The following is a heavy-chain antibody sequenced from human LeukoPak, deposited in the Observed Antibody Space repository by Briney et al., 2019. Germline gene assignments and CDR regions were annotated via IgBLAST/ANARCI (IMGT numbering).Heavy chain of an antibody. Sequence: GGSLRLSCAASGFTFSSYAMHWVRQAPGKGLGWVAVISYDGSNKYYADSVKGRFTISRDNSKNTLYLQMNSLRAEDTAVYYCAKDPPNWNDIPYFDYWGQGTLVTVSS. D-gene: IGHD1-1*01. CDR1: GFTFSSYA. CDR2: ISYDGSNK. J-gene: IGHJ4*02. V-gene: IGHV3-30*04. CDR3: AKDPPNWNDIPYFDY.